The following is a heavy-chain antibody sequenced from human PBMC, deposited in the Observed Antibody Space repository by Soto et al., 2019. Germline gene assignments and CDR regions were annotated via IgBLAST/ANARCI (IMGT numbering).Heavy chain of an antibody. CDR3: AREGPYYYDSSGRPKPLIHY. D-gene: IGHD3-22*01. V-gene: IGHV1-69*13. CDR1: GGTFSSYA. CDR2: IIPIFGTA. Sequence: SVKVSCKASGGTFSSYAISWVRQAPGQGLEWMGGIIPIFGTANYAQKFQGRVTITADESTSTAYMELSSLRSEDTAVYYCAREGPYYYDSSGRPKPLIHYWGQGTLVTVSS. J-gene: IGHJ4*02.